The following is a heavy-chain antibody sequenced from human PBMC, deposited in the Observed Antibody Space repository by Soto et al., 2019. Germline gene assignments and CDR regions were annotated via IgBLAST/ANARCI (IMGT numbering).Heavy chain of an antibody. CDR2: INGGNVDT. CDR1: GYTFTYYS. Sequence: QVQLVQSGAEVKKPGASVTVSCKASGYTFTYYSTHWVRQAPGQRFEWMVCINGGNVDTKYSQKFQGRVTITRDTSASTAYMELRSLRPEDTAVYYCARDIATRWGRDVWGQGTTVTVSS. D-gene: IGHD6-6*01. CDR3: ARDIATRWGRDV. J-gene: IGHJ6*02. V-gene: IGHV1-3*01.